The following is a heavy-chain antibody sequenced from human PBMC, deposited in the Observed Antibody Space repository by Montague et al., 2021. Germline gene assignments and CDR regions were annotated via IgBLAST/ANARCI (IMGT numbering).Heavy chain of an antibody. V-gene: IGHV4-31*03. CDR1: GASFNYGDYY. CDR3: ARGRLATGDFDY. CDR2: IHYTGYT. D-gene: IGHD6-13*01. J-gene: IGHJ4*02. Sequence: TLSLTCNVSGASFNYGDYYWTWIRQHPGKGLEWIGYIHYTGYTQYNPSLNSRLTLSVDTSKNQFSLRLTSVTAADTAVYYCARGRLATGDFDYWGQGTLVTVSS.